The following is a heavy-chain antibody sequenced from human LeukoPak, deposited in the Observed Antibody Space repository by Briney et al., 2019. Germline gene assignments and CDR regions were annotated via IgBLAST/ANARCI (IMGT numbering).Heavy chain of an antibody. D-gene: IGHD2-2*01. CDR2: IYHSGRT. CDR1: GGSISRSSNS. J-gene: IGHJ4*02. V-gene: IGHV4-39*01. Sequence: SETLSPSRTVSGGSISRSSNSWGWIRQSPGKGLEWIGTIYHSGRTYYIPSLRTRVTISVDTSKNQFSLKLSSVTAADTAVYYCARHVVTDPYISTSSSLLAFDCWGQGTLVTVSS. CDR3: ARHVVTDPYISTSSSLLAFDC.